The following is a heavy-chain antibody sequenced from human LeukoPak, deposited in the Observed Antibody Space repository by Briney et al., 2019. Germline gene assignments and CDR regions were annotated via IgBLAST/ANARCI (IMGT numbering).Heavy chain of an antibody. V-gene: IGHV4-59*01. CDR2: IYYTGST. CDR1: GDSINSYY. J-gene: IGHJ4*02. CDR3: ARDPTY. Sequence: SETLSLTCTVSGDSINSYYWTWIRQAPGKGLEWIGYIYYTGSTNYSPSLKSRVSISIAPSKNQFSLKLTSVTAADTAVHYCARDPTYWGQGILVTVSS.